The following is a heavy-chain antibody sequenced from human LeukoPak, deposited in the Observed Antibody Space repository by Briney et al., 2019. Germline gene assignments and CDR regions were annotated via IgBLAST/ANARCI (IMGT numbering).Heavy chain of an antibody. J-gene: IGHJ4*02. CDR3: AKDHYDYIGGTYRDFDY. CDR2: ISYDGSNP. CDR1: GFTFSSLG. D-gene: IGHD3-16*02. V-gene: IGHV3-30*18. Sequence: GGSLRLSCSASGFTFSSLGMHWVRQAPGKGLEWVAVISYDGSNPYYADSVKGRFTISGDNSKNTLYLQMNSLRAEDTAVYYCAKDHYDYIGGTYRDFDYWGQGTLVTVSS.